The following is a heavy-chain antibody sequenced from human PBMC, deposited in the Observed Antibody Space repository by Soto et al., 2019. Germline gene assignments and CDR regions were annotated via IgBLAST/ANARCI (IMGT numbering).Heavy chain of an antibody. V-gene: IGHV3-23*01. D-gene: IGHD6-13*01. CDR1: GFTFSSYA. CDR3: AKGLFSSSWYRDLDY. CDR2: ISASGGSA. Sequence: EVQLLESGGGLVQPGGSLRLSCVASGFTFSSYAMSWVRQAPGKGLQWVSAISASGGSAYYADSVEGRFTISRDNSKNTLYLQMNSLRAEDTAVYYCAKGLFSSSWYRDLDYWGQGSLVTVSS. J-gene: IGHJ4*02.